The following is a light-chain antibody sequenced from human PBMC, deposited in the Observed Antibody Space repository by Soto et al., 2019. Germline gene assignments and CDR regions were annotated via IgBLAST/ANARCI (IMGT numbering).Light chain of an antibody. CDR2: EVS. CDR1: SSDVGRYNL. Sequence: QSALTQPASVSGSPGQSITISCTGTSSDVGRYNLVSWYQQHPGKAPKLMIYEVSKRPSGVSNRFSGSKSGNTASLTISGLQAEDEADYYCCSYAGSSTSYVFGTGTKLTVL. J-gene: IGLJ1*01. CDR3: CSYAGSSTSYV. V-gene: IGLV2-23*02.